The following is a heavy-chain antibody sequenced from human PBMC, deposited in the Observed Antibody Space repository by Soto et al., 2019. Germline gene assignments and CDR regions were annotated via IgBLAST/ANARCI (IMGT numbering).Heavy chain of an antibody. J-gene: IGHJ2*01. Sequence: GGSLRLSCAASGFTFTNYWMSWVRQAPGKGLEWVANIKQDGSEKNYKDSVKGRLTISRDNAKNSLSLQMNSLRAEDTAVYYCARRATTSAGYLDLWGRGTLVTVSS. CDR1: GFTFTNYW. V-gene: IGHV3-7*01. D-gene: IGHD1-26*01. CDR3: ARRATTSAGYLDL. CDR2: IKQDGSEK.